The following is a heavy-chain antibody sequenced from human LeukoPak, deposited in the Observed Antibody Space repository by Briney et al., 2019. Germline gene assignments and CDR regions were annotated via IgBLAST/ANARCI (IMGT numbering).Heavy chain of an antibody. J-gene: IGHJ6*02. V-gene: IGHV3-30*03. CDR1: GFTLNTYG. D-gene: IGHD6-13*01. CDR3: ARDYSSSWYAGYYYYGMDV. CDR2: ISYDGSNK. Sequence: GGSLRLSCAASGFTLNTYGIHWVRQAPGKGLEWVAVISYDGSNKYYAESVKGRFTISRDNSKNTLYLQMNSLRAEDTAVYYCARDYSSSWYAGYYYYGMDVWGQGTTVTVSS.